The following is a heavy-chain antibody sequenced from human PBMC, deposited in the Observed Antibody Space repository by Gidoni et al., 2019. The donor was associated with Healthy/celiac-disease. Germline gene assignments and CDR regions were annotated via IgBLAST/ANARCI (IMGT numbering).Heavy chain of an antibody. CDR2: IWYDGSNK. CDR3: ARGPFLAARGNWFDP. J-gene: IGHJ5*02. V-gene: IGHV3-33*01. CDR1: GFAFRSDG. D-gene: IGHD6-6*01. Sequence: QVQLVESGGGVVQPGSSLRLSCAASGFAFRSDGMHWVRQAAGKGREWVAVIWYDGSNKYYADSVKGRFTISRDNSKNTLYLQMNSLRAEDTAVYYCARGPFLAARGNWFDPWGQGTLVTVSS.